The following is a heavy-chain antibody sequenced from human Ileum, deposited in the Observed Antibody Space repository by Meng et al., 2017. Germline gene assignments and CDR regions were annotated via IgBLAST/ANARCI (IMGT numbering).Heavy chain of an antibody. Sequence: SETLSLTCTVSGGSISNYYWSWIRQPPGKGLECIGYIYYSGSTKYNPSVKSRVTISVDTSSNQFSLKLSSVTAADTAVYYCARATTTYYSGSGSSSQAWPGAFDIWGQGTMVTVSS. D-gene: IGHD3-10*01. CDR2: IYYSGST. CDR3: ARATTTYYSGSGSSSQAWPGAFDI. J-gene: IGHJ3*02. CDR1: GGSISNYY. V-gene: IGHV4-59*01.